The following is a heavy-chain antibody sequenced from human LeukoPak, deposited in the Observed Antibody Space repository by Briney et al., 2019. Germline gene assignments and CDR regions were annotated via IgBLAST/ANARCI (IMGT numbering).Heavy chain of an antibody. Sequence: GGSLRLSCAASGFTFSSYGMHWVRQAPGKGLEWVAFIRYDGSNKYYADSVKGRFTISRDNSKNTLYLQMNSLRVEDTAVYYCARDCAVGQQLAWFAPWGQGTLVTVSS. V-gene: IGHV3-30*02. J-gene: IGHJ5*02. CDR1: GFTFSSYG. CDR2: IRYDGSNK. CDR3: ARDCAVGQQLAWFAP. D-gene: IGHD6-13*01.